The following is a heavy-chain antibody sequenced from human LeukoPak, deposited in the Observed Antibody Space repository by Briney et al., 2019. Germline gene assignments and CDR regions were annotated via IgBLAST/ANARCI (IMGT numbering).Heavy chain of an antibody. CDR1: GFTFSSYG. Sequence: GGSLRLSCAASGFTFSSYGMHWVRQAPGKGLEWVAFIRYDGSNKYYADSVKGRFTISRDNSKNTLYLQMNSLRAEDTAVYYCAKEAYFTGYYFDYWGQGTLVTVSS. J-gene: IGHJ4*02. CDR3: AKEAYFTGYYFDY. V-gene: IGHV3-30*02. D-gene: IGHD2-21*01. CDR2: IRYDGSNK.